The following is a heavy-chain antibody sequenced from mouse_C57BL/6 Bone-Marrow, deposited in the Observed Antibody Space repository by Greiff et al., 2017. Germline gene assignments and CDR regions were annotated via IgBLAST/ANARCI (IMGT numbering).Heavy chain of an antibody. CDR1: GFTFSSYA. J-gene: IGHJ4*01. Sequence: EVKLMESGEGLVKPGGSLKLSCAASGFTFSSYAMSWVRQTPEKRLEWVAYISSGGDYIYYADTVKGRFTISRDNARNTLYLQMSSLKSEDTAMYYCTRVRGTRAMDYWGQGTSVTVSS. CDR3: TRVRGTRAMDY. D-gene: IGHD3-3*01. V-gene: IGHV5-9-1*02. CDR2: ISSGGDYI.